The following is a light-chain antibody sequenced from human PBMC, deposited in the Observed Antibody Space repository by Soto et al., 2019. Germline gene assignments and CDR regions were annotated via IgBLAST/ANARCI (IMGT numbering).Light chain of an antibody. J-gene: IGLJ1*01. V-gene: IGLV1-40*01. CDR2: GDS. CDR1: SSDIGADNY. CDR3: QSYDSSLSGSYV. Sequence: QSALTQPPSASGSPGHSVTISCTGTSSDIGADNYISWYQHHPGPAPKLLIYGDSNRPSGVPDRFSGSKSGTSASLAIAGLQAEDEADYYCQSYDSSLSGSYVFGTGTKVTV.